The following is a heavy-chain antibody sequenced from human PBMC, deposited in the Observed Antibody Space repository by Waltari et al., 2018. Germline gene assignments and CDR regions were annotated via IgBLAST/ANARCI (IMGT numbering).Heavy chain of an antibody. Sequence: QLQLQESGPRLVKSSATLSLTCTVSGGSIRTSTHYWSWIRQTPGKGPEWIGSVYYNGNAYYNPSLESRVTMSVDTSKNHFSLDLESVTTSDTSIYFCARSFGGSGSYKFDYWGQGILVTVSS. CDR3: ARSFGGSGSYKFDY. V-gene: IGHV4-39*02. CDR2: VYYNGNA. J-gene: IGHJ4*02. CDR1: GGSIRTSTHY. D-gene: IGHD3-10*01.